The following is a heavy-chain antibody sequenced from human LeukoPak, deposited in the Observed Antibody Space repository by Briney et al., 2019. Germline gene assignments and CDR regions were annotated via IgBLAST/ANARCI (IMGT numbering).Heavy chain of an antibody. CDR3: ARPQGGSYYDAFDI. CDR2: IYHSGST. J-gene: IGHJ3*02. V-gene: IGHV4-38-2*01. Sequence: SETLSLTCAVSGYSISSGYYWGWIRQPPGKGLEWIGSIYHSGSTYYNPSLKSRVTISVDTSKNQFSLKLSSVTAADTAVYYCARPQGGSYYDAFDIWGQGTMVTVSS. D-gene: IGHD1-26*01. CDR1: GYSISSGYY.